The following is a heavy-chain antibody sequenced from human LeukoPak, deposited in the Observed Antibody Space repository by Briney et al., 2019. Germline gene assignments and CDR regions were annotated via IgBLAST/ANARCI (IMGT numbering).Heavy chain of an antibody. D-gene: IGHD2-2*01. CDR3: ARYQLPQNWFDP. V-gene: IGHV3-30*07. CDR2: ISYDGSNK. CDR1: GFTFSSYA. Sequence: GRSLRLSCAASGFTFSSYAMHWVRQAPGKGLEWVAVISYDGSNKYYADSVEGRFTISRDNAKNSLYLQMNSLRAEDTAVYYCARYQLPQNWFDPWGQGTLVTVSS. J-gene: IGHJ5*02.